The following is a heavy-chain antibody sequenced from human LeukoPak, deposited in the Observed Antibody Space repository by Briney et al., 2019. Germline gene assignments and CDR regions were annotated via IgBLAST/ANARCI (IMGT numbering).Heavy chain of an antibody. D-gene: IGHD3-10*01. V-gene: IGHV3-53*01. J-gene: IGHJ3*02. Sequence: AGGSLRLSCAASGFTVSSNYMSWVRQAPGKGLEWVSVIYSGGSTYYADSVKGRFTISRDNSKNTLYLQMNSLRAEDTAVYYCARGGRYLPLDIWGQGTMVTVSS. CDR2: IYSGGST. CDR1: GFTVSSNY. CDR3: ARGGRYLPLDI.